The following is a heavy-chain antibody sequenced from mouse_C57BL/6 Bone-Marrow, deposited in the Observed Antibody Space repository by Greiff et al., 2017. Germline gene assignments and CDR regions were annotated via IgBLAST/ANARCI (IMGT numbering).Heavy chain of an antibody. V-gene: IGHV1-14*01. J-gene: IGHJ3*01. CDR1: GYTFTSYV. D-gene: IGHD2-1*01. CDR3: EPYGNYGWFAY. Sequence: EVKLQESGPELVKPGASVKMSCKASGYTFTSYVMHWVKQKPGQGLEWIGYIYPYNDGTKYNEKFKGKATLTSDKSSSTAYMELSSLTSEDSAVXYCEPYGNYGWFAYWGQGTLVTVSA. CDR2: IYPYNDGT.